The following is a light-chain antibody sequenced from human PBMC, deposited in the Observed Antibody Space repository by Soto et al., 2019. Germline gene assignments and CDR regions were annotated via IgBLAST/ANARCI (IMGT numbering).Light chain of an antibody. Sequence: DFQLTQSPSFLSASVVDRVTITCRASQGISGYLAWYQQKPGKAPKFLISAASTLQSGVPSRFSGSGSGTEFTLTISSLQPEDFATYYCQQVKSYPYTFGQGTKLEIK. CDR3: QQVKSYPYT. V-gene: IGKV1-9*01. CDR1: QGISGY. J-gene: IGKJ2*01. CDR2: AAS.